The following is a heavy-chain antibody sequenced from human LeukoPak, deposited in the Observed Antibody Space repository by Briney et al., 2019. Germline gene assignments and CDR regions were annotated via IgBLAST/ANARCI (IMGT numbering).Heavy chain of an antibody. CDR1: GGSFSGYY. J-gene: IGHJ3*02. D-gene: IGHD6-13*01. CDR2: INHTGSS. V-gene: IGHV4-34*01. CDR3: AGSYSSTWYSTFDI. Sequence: KASETLSLTCAVYGGSFSGYYRSWIRQPPGKGLEWIGEINHTGSSNYNPSLKGRVTISVDTYKNQFSLNLSSVTAAETSIYYCAGSYSSTWYSTFDIWGQGTMVTVSS.